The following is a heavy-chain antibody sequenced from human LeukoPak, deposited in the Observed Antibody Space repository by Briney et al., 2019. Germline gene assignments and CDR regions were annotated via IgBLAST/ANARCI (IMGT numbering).Heavy chain of an antibody. Sequence: ASVKVSCKASGYTFTSYGISWVRQAPGQGLEWMGWIGAYNGNTNYAQKLQGRVTMTTDTSTSTAYMELRSLRSDDTAVYYCARDSGYSYGSPYNWFDPWGQGTLVTVSS. D-gene: IGHD5-18*01. CDR3: ARDSGYSYGSPYNWFDP. CDR2: IGAYNGNT. J-gene: IGHJ5*02. CDR1: GYTFTSYG. V-gene: IGHV1-18*01.